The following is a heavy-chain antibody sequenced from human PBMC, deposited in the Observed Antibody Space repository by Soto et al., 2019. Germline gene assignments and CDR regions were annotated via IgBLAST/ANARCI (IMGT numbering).Heavy chain of an antibody. J-gene: IGHJ5*02. D-gene: IGHD3-3*01. V-gene: IGHV1-69*13. CDR1: GGTFSSYA. CDR3: ARQYITIFGVVIRNNWFDP. Sequence: SVEVSGKASGGTFSSYAISWVRQAPGQGLEWMGGIIPIFGTANYAQKFQGRVTITADESTSTAYMELSSLRSEDTAVYYCARQYITIFGVVIRNNWFDPWGQGTLVTVSS. CDR2: IIPIFGTA.